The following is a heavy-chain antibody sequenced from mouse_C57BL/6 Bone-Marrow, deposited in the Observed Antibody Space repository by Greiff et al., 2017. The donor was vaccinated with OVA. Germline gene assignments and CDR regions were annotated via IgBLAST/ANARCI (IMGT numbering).Heavy chain of an antibody. CDR1: GYTFNDYT. V-gene: IGHV1-78*01. CDR3: AINYEAWFAY. D-gene: IGHD2-1*01. CDR2: IYPRAGCT. J-gene: IGHJ3*01. Sequence: QVQLQQSDAELVKPGASVKLSCKVSGYTFNDYTIHWMKQRPEQGLEWIGYIYPRAGCTTYNEKFKGKATLTVANSSSTDFMQLNSLTSEDSAFYFCAINYEAWFAYWGQGTLVTVSA.